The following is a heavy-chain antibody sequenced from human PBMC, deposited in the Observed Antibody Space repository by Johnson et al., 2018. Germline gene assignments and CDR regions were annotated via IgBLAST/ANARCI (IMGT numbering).Heavy chain of an antibody. CDR1: GGSISSYY. Sequence: QVQLQESGPGLVKPSETLSLTCTVSGGSISSYYWSWIRQPPGKGLEWMGYIYYSGSTNYNPPLQSRVTISVDTSKNQLSLKLCSVTAADTAVYYCASAMVNTWDYYDLDVWGKGTTVTVSS. D-gene: IGHD5-18*01. V-gene: IGHV4-59*01. CDR2: IYYSGST. CDR3: ASAMVNTWDYYDLDV. J-gene: IGHJ6*03.